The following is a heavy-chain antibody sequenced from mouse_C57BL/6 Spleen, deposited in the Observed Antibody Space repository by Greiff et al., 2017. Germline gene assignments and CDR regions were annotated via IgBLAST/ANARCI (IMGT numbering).Heavy chain of an antibody. Sequence: VKLQQPGAELVKPGASVKLSCKASGYTFTSSWRHWVKQRPGQGLEWIGMINPTGVSTNYNEKFKGKATLTVDKSSSTASMQLSSLTSEDSAVYYCARSRITTVVALDYWGQGTTLTVSS. D-gene: IGHD1-1*01. CDR2: INPTGVST. CDR1: GYTFTSSW. CDR3: ARSRITTVVALDY. J-gene: IGHJ2*01. V-gene: IGHV1-64*01.